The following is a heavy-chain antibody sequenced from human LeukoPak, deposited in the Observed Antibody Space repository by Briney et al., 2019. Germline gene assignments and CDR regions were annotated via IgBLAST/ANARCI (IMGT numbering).Heavy chain of an antibody. CDR3: ARDLYDFWSGTDFDY. CDR2: ISSSNSYI. Sequence: GGSLRLSCAASGFTFSSYSMNWVRQAPGKGLEWVSSISSSNSYIYYADSVKGRFTISRDNAKNSLYLQMNSLRAEDTAVYYCARDLYDFWSGTDFDYWGQGTLVTVSS. V-gene: IGHV3-21*01. CDR1: GFTFSSYS. J-gene: IGHJ4*02. D-gene: IGHD3-3*01.